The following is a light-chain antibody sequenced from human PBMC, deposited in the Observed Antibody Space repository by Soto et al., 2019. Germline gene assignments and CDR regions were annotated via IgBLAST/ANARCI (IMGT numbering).Light chain of an antibody. CDR3: QQYNRS. CDR1: QNINNW. CDR2: ESS. V-gene: IGKV1-5*01. Sequence: DIQMTQSPATLSASVGDRVTITCRASQNINNWLAWYQQKPGKAPKLLIYESSSLDSGVPSRFSGTGSGTEFTLTISGLQPDDFATYYCQQYNRSFGQGTKVDI. J-gene: IGKJ1*01.